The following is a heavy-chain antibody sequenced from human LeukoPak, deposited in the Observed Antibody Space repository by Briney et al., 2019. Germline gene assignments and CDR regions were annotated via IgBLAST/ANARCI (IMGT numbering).Heavy chain of an antibody. D-gene: IGHD3-3*01. CDR2: ISYDGSNK. CDR1: GFTFSSYA. J-gene: IGHJ4*02. CDR3: AREEGLIPPYFDY. Sequence: GGSLRLSCAASGFTFSSYAMHWVRQAPGKGLEWVAVISYDGSNKYYADSVKGRFTISRDNSKNTLYLQMNSLRAEDAAVYYCAREEGLIPPYFDYWGQGTLVTVSS. V-gene: IGHV3-30*04.